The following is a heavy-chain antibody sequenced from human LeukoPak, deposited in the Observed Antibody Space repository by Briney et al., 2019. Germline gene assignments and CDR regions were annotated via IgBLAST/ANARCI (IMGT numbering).Heavy chain of an antibody. CDR2: IYHSGST. D-gene: IGHD3-22*01. V-gene: IGHV4-4*02. CDR1: GGSISSSNW. J-gene: IGHJ4*02. CDR3: ARFYDSRGYPE. Sequence: SETLSLTCGVSGGSISSSNWWSWVCQPPGKGLEWIGEIYHSGSTNYNPSLKSRVTISVDKSKNQFSLKLSSVTAADTAVYYCARFYDSRGYPEWGQGTLVTVSS.